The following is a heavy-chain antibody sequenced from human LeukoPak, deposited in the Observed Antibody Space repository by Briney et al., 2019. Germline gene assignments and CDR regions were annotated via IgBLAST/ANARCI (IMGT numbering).Heavy chain of an antibody. CDR3: AKPISGGLAVTADWFDP. J-gene: IGHJ5*01. V-gene: IGHV3-23*01. CDR1: GFAFSFFA. D-gene: IGHD6-19*01. Sequence: AGGSLRLSCEASGFAFSFFASWLRQPPGKGLEWVSTINANSGTRSYAASVRGRFTISRDNSKNTVYLQLNTLRAEDTAVYYCAKPISGGLAVTADWFDPWGQGTLVGVSS. CDR2: INANSGTR.